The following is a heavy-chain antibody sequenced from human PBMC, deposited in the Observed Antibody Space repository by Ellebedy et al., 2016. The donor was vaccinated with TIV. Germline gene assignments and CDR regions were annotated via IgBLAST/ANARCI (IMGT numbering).Heavy chain of an antibody. CDR2: LYHSGST. D-gene: IGHD3-22*01. Sequence: MPSETLSLTCTVSGYSISSGYYWGWIRQPPGKGLEWIGSLYHSGSTYYNPSLKSRVTISVDTSKNQFSLKLSSVTAADTAVYYCARGGYYDGSAYRRSHFDYWGQGTLVTVSS. V-gene: IGHV4-38-2*02. J-gene: IGHJ4*02. CDR1: GYSISSGYY. CDR3: ARGGYYDGSAYRRSHFDY.